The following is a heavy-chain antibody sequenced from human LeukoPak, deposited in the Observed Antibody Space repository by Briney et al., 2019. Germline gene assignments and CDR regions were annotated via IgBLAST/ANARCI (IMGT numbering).Heavy chain of an antibody. D-gene: IGHD3-22*01. CDR1: GFTFSSYG. CDR2: IWYDGSNK. V-gene: IGHV3-33*01. CDR3: ARAAGGDSSGPGDYFDY. Sequence: PGGSLRLSCAASGFTFSSYGMHWVRQAPGKGLEWVGVIWYDGSNKYYADSVKGRFTISRDNSKNTLYLQMNSLRAEDTAVYYCARAAGGDSSGPGDYFDYWGQGTLVTVSS. J-gene: IGHJ4*02.